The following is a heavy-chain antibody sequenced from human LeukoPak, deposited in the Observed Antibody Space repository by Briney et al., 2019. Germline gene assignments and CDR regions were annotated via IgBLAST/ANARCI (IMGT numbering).Heavy chain of an antibody. J-gene: IGHJ3*02. D-gene: IGHD5-12*01. CDR2: IYTSGST. CDR3: ARPYSGYDKDDAFDI. Sequence: SETLSLTCTVSGGSISSGSYYWSWIRQPAGKGLEWIGRIYTSGSTNYNPSLKSRVTISVDTSKNQFSLKLSSVTAADTAVYYCARPYSGYDKDDAFDIWGQGTMVTVSS. V-gene: IGHV4-61*02. CDR1: GGSISSGSYY.